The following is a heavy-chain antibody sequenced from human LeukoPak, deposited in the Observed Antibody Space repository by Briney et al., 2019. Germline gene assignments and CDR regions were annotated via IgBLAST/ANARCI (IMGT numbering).Heavy chain of an antibody. D-gene: IGHD3/OR15-3a*01. Sequence: GGSLRLSCAASGFTFDDYAMHWVRQAPGKGLEWVSGITWNSDTIGYADSVKGRFTISRDNTRTSLYLQMNSLRVEDTAVYYCARPSFRTGSYFDHWGQGTLVTVSS. J-gene: IGHJ4*02. CDR3: ARPSFRTGSYFDH. CDR1: GFTFDDYA. CDR2: ITWNSDTI. V-gene: IGHV3-9*01.